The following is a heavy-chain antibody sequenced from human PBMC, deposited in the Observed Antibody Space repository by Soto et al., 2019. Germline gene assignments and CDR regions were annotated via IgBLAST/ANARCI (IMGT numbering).Heavy chain of an antibody. CDR1: GGSISSYY. V-gene: IGHV4-59*08. J-gene: IGHJ6*03. CDR3: ARHASYDFWSGYRELYYYYYMDV. CDR2: IYYSGST. D-gene: IGHD3-3*01. Sequence: SETLSLTCTVSGGSISSYYWSWIRQPPGKGLEWIGYIYYSGSTNYNPSLKSRVTIPVDTSKNQFSLKLNSMTAADTAVYYCARHASYDFWSGYRELYYYYYMDVWGKGTTVTVSS.